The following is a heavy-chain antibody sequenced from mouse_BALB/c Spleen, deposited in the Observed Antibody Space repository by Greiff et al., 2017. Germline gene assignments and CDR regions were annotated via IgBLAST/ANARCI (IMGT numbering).Heavy chain of an antibody. CDR1: GFSLTSYG. J-gene: IGHJ4*01. CDR3: AREDYGPYYYAMDY. CDR2: IWSGGST. V-gene: IGHV2-2*02. Sequence: VKVVESGPGLVQPSQSLSITCTVSGFSLTSYGVHWVRQSPGKGLEWLGVIWSGGSTDYNAAFISRLSISKDNSKSQVFFKMNSLQANDTAIYYCAREDYGPYYYAMDYWGQGTSVTVSS. D-gene: IGHD1-1*01.